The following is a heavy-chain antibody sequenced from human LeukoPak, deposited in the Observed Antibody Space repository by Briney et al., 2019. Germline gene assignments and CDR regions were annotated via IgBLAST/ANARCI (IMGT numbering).Heavy chain of an antibody. CDR3: AKARDLPVYYFDY. V-gene: IGHV3-23*01. D-gene: IGHD2-21*02. CDR2: ISESGSNT. J-gene: IGHJ4*02. CDR1: VFTFSIHA. Sequence: GGSLRLSCAASVFTFSIHAMSWVRQAPGKGLEWVSGISESGSNTYYADSVKGRFTISRDNSKNTLYLQMNSLRAEDTAVYYCAKARDLPVYYFDYWGQGTLVTVSS.